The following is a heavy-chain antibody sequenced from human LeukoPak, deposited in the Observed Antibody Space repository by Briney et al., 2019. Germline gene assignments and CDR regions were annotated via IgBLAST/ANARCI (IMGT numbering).Heavy chain of an antibody. V-gene: IGHV3-73*01. CDR3: AGDYNFLTGLNY. CDR1: GLTFSGSG. CDR2: IGRQGDSDAT. D-gene: IGHD3-9*01. Sequence: GGSLRLSCAASGLTFSGSGIHWVCQASGKGLEWLGRIGRQGDSDATRYAASLKGKFTISRVDSRNTAYLQMNSLKTEDTAVYYCAGDYNFLTGLNYWGQGTLVTVSS. J-gene: IGHJ4*02.